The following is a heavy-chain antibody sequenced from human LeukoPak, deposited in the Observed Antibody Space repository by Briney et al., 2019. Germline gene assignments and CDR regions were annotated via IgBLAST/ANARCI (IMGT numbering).Heavy chain of an antibody. J-gene: IGHJ3*02. CDR3: ASPYYDFWSGYYGAFDI. CDR2: IKEDGSEK. CDR1: GFPFNSYW. V-gene: IGHV3-7*03. Sequence: GGSLRLSCAASGFPFNSYWMSWVRQAPGRGLEWVANIKEDGSEKFYVDSVKGRFTISRDNAKNSLFLQMTSLRAEDTAVYYCASPYYDFWSGYYGAFDIWGQGTMVTVSS. D-gene: IGHD3-3*01.